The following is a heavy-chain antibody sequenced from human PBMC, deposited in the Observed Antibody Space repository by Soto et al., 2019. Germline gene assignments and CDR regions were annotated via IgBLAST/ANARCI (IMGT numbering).Heavy chain of an antibody. V-gene: IGHV4-59*01. Sequence: SETLSLTCTVSGGSISSYYWSWIRQPPGKGLEWIGYIYYSGSTNYNPSLKIRVTISVDTSKNQFSLKLSSVTAADTAVYYCARGCSWQLVLVDYYFDYWGQGTLVTVSS. CDR3: ARGCSWQLVLVDYYFDY. CDR2: IYYSGST. CDR1: GGSISSYY. J-gene: IGHJ4*02. D-gene: IGHD6-6*01.